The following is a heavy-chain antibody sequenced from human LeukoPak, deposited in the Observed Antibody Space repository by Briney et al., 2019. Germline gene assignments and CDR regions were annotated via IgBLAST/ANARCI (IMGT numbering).Heavy chain of an antibody. CDR1: GGTFSTYA. CDR3: AREQLAKYHDICAYYRNCYFDL. Sequence: ASVKVSCKASGGTFSTYAISLVRQAPGQGLEWMGGIIPMFGTANYAQKFQGRVTITADESTSTAYMEMSSLRSEDAAVYYCAREQLAKYHDICAYYRNCYFDLWGRGTLVTVSS. J-gene: IGHJ2*01. V-gene: IGHV1-69*01. CDR2: IIPMFGTA. D-gene: IGHD3-22*01.